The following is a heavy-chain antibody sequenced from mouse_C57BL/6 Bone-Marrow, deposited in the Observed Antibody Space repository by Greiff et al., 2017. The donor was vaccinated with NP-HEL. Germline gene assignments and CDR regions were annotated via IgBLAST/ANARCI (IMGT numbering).Heavy chain of an antibody. CDR2: INPGSGGT. V-gene: IGHV1-54*01. Sequence: QVQLQQSGAELVRPGTSVQVSCKASGYAFTNYLIEWVKQRPGQGLEWIGVINPGSGGTKYNEKFKGKATLTVDKSSSTAYLQLSSLTSADSAVYVCASASYDYGSSYSYGCGGPRATLSVST. D-gene: IGHD1-1*01. CDR3: ASASYDYGSSYSYGC. J-gene: IGHJ2*01. CDR1: GYAFTNYL.